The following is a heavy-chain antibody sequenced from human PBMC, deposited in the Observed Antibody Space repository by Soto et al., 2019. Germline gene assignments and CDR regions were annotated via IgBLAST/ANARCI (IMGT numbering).Heavy chain of an antibody. J-gene: IGHJ4*02. CDR2: FNPNSGDT. CDR3: AREATAVISLDY. V-gene: IGHV1-2*02. Sequence: ASVKVSCKASGYIFTAYSMHWVRQAPGQGLEWVGWFNPNSGDTIYAQKFQGRVTLTGDTSISTAYMELYSLTSDDTAVYYCAREATAVISLDYWGQGTLVTVSS. CDR1: GYIFTAYS. D-gene: IGHD6-19*01.